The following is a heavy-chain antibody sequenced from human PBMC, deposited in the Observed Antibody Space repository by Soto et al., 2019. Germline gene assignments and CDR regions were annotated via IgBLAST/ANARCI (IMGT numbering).Heavy chain of an antibody. D-gene: IGHD3-10*01. V-gene: IGHV1-18*01. CDR1: GYTFSTYG. CDR2: TVAISEST. CDR3: ARVAGYGSGSRHFDN. Sequence: QVQLVQSETEVAEPGASARLSCKTSGYTFSTYGLSWVRQAPGQGLEWMGWTVAISESTIYAQKFQGRVTVTTDRSTHTGYLELSRLTSDDTALYYCARVAGYGSGSRHFDNWGQGTLVTVSS. J-gene: IGHJ4*02.